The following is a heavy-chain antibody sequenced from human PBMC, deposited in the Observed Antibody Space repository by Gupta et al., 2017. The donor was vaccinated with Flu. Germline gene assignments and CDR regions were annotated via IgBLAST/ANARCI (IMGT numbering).Heavy chain of an antibody. CDR1: EDSFTLYD. CDR2: MNPDTGFT. J-gene: IGHJ4*02. CDR3: ARWYSSSD. V-gene: IGHV1-8*01. Sequence: ASEDSFTLYDINWVRQAPGQGLEWMGWMNPDTGFTGSAQKFRDRLTMTRNMSTSTAYMELTSLSHEDTAVYFCARWYSSSDWGQGSLVTVSS. D-gene: IGHD6-13*01.